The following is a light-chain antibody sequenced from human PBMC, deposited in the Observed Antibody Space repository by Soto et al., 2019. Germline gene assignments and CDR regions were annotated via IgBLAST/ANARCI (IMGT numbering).Light chain of an antibody. V-gene: IGKV1-5*01. CDR3: QQYSSYPLT. CDR1: RSITSS. J-gene: IGKJ4*01. Sequence: DIQMTQSPSTLSASVGDRVTITCRASRSITSSLAWYQQKPGEAPKLLIYDASSLDSGVPSRFSGGGSGTDFTLTISSLQPDDFATYYCQQYSSYPLTFGGGAKVEIK. CDR2: DAS.